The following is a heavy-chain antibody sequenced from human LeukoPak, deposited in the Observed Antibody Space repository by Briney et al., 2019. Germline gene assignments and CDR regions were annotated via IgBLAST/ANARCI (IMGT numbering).Heavy chain of an antibody. CDR2: INPNSGGT. J-gene: IGHJ4*02. V-gene: IGHV1-2*02. D-gene: IGHD5-12*01. CDR3: ARVEGDSGYELIDY. Sequence: ASVKVSCKASAYTFTGYYMHWVRQAPGQGLEWRGWINPNSGGTNYAQKFQGRVTMTRDTSIGTAYMELYSLRSDDTAVYYCARVEGDSGYELIDYWGQGTLVTVSS. CDR1: AYTFTGYY.